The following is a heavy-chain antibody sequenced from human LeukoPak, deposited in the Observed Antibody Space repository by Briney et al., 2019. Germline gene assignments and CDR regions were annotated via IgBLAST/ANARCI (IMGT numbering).Heavy chain of an antibody. V-gene: IGHV1-69*05. CDR1: GGTFSSYA. CDR2: IIPIFGTA. CDR3: ARGRWIQLWSSYYYYYMDV. D-gene: IGHD5-18*01. Sequence: LVKVSCKASGGTFSSYAISWVRQAPGQGLEWMGGIIPIFGTANYAQKFQGRVTITTDESTSTAYMELSSLRSEDTAVYYCARGRWIQLWSSYYYYYMDVWGKGTTVTVSS. J-gene: IGHJ6*03.